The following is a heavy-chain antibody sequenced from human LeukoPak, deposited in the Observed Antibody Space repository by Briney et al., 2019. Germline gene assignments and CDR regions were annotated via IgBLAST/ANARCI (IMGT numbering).Heavy chain of an antibody. V-gene: IGHV3-23*01. CDR3: AKSGSGWPDYYYYGMDV. D-gene: IGHD6-19*01. CDR1: GFTFSSYS. CDR2: ISGSGGST. Sequence: PGGSLRLSCAASGFTFSSYSMNWVRQAPGKGLEWVSAISGSGGSTYYADSVKGRFTISRDNSKNTLYLQMNSLRAEDTAVYYCAKSGSGWPDYYYYGMDVWGQGTTVTVSS. J-gene: IGHJ6*02.